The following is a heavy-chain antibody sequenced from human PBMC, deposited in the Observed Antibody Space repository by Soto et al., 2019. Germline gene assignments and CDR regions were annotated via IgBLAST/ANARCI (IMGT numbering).Heavy chain of an antibody. D-gene: IGHD3-3*01. Sequence: EVQLVESGGGLVQPGRSLRLSCAASGFTFDDYAMHWVRQAPGKGLDWVSGISWNVGSIAYADSVKRRFTISRDNAKNSLYLQMNSLRAEDTALYYCAKGVAGWYYFDYWGQGNRVTVSS. V-gene: IGHV3-9*01. CDR3: AKGVAGWYYFDY. CDR2: ISWNVGSI. CDR1: GFTFDDYA. J-gene: IGHJ4*02.